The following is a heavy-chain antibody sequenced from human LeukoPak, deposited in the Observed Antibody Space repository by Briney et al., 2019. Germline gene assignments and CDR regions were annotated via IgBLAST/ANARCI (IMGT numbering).Heavy chain of an antibody. Sequence: GGSLRLSCAASGFTFSSYSMNWVRQAPGKGLEWVSSISSSSSYIYYADSVKGRFTISIDNAKNSLYLQMNSLRAEDTAVYYCARDPATPTNYYYYGMDVWGQGTTVTVSS. J-gene: IGHJ6*02. CDR3: ARDPATPTNYYYYGMDV. V-gene: IGHV3-21*01. CDR1: GFTFSSYS. CDR2: ISSSSSYI.